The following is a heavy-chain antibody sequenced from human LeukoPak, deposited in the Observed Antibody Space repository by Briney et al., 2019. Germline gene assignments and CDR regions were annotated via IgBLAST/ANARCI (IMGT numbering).Heavy chain of an antibody. D-gene: IGHD5-18*01. J-gene: IGHJ4*02. CDR2: INPNSGGT. CDR3: ARAVQLWFAGEFDY. V-gene: IGHV1-2*02. CDR1: GGTFSSYA. Sequence: ASVKVSCKASGGTFSSYAISWVRQAPGQGLEWMGWINPNSGGTNYAQKFQGRVTMTRDTSISTAYMELSRLRSDDTAVYYCARAVQLWFAGEFDYWGQGTLVTVSS.